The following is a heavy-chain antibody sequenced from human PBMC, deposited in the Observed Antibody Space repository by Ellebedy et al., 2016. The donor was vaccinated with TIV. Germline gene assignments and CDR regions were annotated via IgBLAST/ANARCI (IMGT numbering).Heavy chain of an antibody. D-gene: IGHD3-22*01. CDR1: GYTFTSYG. Sequence: ASVKVSCKASGYTFTSYGISWVRQAPGQGLEWMGWISAYNGNTNYAQKLQGRVTMTTDTSTSTAYMELRSLRSDDTAVYYCARRYDSSGYPAIGRNAWFDPWGQGTLVTVSS. CDR2: ISAYNGNT. V-gene: IGHV1-18*01. J-gene: IGHJ5*02. CDR3: ARRYDSSGYPAIGRNAWFDP.